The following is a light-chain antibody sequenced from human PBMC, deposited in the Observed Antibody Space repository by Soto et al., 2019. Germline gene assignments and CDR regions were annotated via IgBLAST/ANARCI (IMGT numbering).Light chain of an antibody. CDR2: GAS. V-gene: IGKV3-20*01. Sequence: EIVLTQSPGTLSLSPGERATLSCRASQSVSSSYLAWYQQKPGQAPRLLIYGASSRATGIPDRFSGSGSGTDFTLTISRLEPEDFAMYYCQQYSDSPPTFGQGTKV. CDR1: QSVSSSY. CDR3: QQYSDSPPT. J-gene: IGKJ1*01.